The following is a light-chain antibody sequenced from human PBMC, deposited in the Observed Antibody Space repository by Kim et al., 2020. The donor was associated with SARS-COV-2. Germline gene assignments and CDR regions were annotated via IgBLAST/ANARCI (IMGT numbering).Light chain of an antibody. CDR2: EGS. J-gene: IGLJ3*02. CDR1: SRDVGGYNL. V-gene: IGLV2-23*01. CDR3: CSYAGSSTWV. Sequence: GQSIPISCTGTSRDVGGYNLVSWYQQHPGKAPKLMIYEGSKRPSGVSNRFSGSKSGNTASLTISGLQAEDEADYYCCSYAGSSTWVFGGGTQLTVL.